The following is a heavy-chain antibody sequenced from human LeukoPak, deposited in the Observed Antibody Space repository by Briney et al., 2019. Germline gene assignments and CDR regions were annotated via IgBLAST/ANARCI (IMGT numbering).Heavy chain of an antibody. CDR2: IYYSGST. Sequence: SETLSLTCTVSGGSISSGGYYWSCIRQYPGKGLEWIGYIYYSGSTYYNPSLKSRVTISVDTSKNQFSLKLSSVTAADTAVYYCARELGMPPLFDPWGQGTLVTVSP. V-gene: IGHV4-31*03. CDR3: ARELGMPPLFDP. J-gene: IGHJ5*02. D-gene: IGHD7-27*01. CDR1: GGSISSGGYY.